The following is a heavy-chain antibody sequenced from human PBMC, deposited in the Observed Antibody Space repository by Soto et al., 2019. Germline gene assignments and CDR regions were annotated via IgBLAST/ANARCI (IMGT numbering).Heavy chain of an antibody. V-gene: IGHV1-69*01. J-gene: IGHJ4*02. Sequence: QVQLVQSGAEVKKPGSSVKVSCKASGGTFSSYAISWVRQAPGQGLEWMGGIIPIFGTANYAQKFQGRVTITADESTSTAYMERSSLRSEDTAVYYCASPGNGEVVVILEYWGQGTLVTVSS. CDR2: IIPIFGTA. D-gene: IGHD3-22*01. CDR1: GGTFSSYA. CDR3: ASPGNGEVVVILEY.